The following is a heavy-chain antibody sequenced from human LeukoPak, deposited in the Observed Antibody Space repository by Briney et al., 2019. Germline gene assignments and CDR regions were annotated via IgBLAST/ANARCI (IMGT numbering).Heavy chain of an antibody. CDR1: GGTFNSHA. J-gene: IGHJ4*02. CDR3: ARHSGYHSTMYLDY. V-gene: IGHV1-69*13. CDR2: ITAIFRTA. D-gene: IGHD3-22*01. Sequence: ASVKVSCKTSGGTFNSHAISWVRQAPGQGLEWMGGITAIFRTANYAQKFQGRVTITADEFMSTVYMELSSLRSGDTAVYYCARHSGYHSTMYLDYWGQGTLVTVSS.